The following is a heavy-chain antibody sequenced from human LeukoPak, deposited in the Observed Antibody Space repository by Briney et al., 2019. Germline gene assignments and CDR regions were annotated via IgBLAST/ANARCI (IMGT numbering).Heavy chain of an antibody. J-gene: IGHJ6*03. Sequence: SETLSLTCTVSGGSISSGSYYWRWIRQPAGKGLEWIGRIYTSGSTNYNPSLKSRVTISVDTSKNQFSLKLSSVTAADTAVYYCARSSGWYYHYYMDVWGKGTTVTISS. D-gene: IGHD6-19*01. CDR3: ARSSGWYYHYYMDV. CDR1: GGSISSGSYY. V-gene: IGHV4-61*02. CDR2: IYTSGST.